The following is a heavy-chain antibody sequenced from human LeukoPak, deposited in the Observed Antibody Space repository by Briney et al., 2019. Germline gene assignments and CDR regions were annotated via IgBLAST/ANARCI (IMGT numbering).Heavy chain of an antibody. J-gene: IGHJ4*02. CDR3: VRHFGSSSGEVGY. D-gene: IGHD6-6*01. CDR2: ISSSSSYI. CDR1: GFTFSSYS. V-gene: IGHV3-21*01. Sequence: GGSLRLSCAASGFTFSSYSMTWVRQAPGKGLEWVSSISSSSSYIYYADSVKGRFTISRDNAKNSLYLQMNSLRAEDTAVYYCVRHFGSSSGEVGYWGQGTLVTVSS.